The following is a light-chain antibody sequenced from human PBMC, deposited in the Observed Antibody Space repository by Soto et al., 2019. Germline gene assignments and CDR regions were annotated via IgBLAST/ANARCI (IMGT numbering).Light chain of an antibody. CDR2: RAS. V-gene: IGKV1-33*01. CDR3: HQYYSLPPA. CDR1: QDITSR. J-gene: IGKJ5*01. Sequence: DVQMTQSPSSLSASVGDRVTITCQASQDITSRLNWYQQKPGMSPKLLIYRASTLETGVPPRFSWNGSVTDFTFTISGLQPDDIATYYCHQYYSLPPAFGQGTRLEIK.